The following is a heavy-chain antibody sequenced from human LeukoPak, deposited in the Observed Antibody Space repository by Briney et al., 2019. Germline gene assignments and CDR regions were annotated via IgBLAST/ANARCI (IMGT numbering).Heavy chain of an antibody. CDR1: GGSISSGGYY. CDR2: IYHSGST. D-gene: IGHD3-10*01. CDR3: ARYGSGSSFYYYYYMDV. V-gene: IGHV4-30-2*01. J-gene: IGHJ6*03. Sequence: PSETLSLTCTVSGGSISSGGYYWSWIRQPPGKGLEWIGYIYHSGSTYYNPSLKSRVTISVDRSKNQFSLKLSSVTAADTAVYYCARYGSGSSFYYYYYMDVWGKGTTVTVSS.